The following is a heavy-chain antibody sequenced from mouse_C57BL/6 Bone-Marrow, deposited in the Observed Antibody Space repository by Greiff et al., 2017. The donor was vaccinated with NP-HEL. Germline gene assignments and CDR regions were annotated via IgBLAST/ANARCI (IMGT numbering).Heavy chain of an antibody. CDR3: GGYGNTGAMDY. Sequence: QVQLQQPGAELVRPGPSVKLSCKASGYTFTSYWMHWVKQRPGQGLEWIGVIDPSDSYTNYNQKFKGKATLTVDTSSSTAYMQLSSLTSEDSAVYYCGGYGNTGAMDYWGQGTSVTVSS. D-gene: IGHD2-1*01. CDR2: IDPSDSYT. V-gene: IGHV1-59*01. CDR1: GYTFTSYW. J-gene: IGHJ4*01.